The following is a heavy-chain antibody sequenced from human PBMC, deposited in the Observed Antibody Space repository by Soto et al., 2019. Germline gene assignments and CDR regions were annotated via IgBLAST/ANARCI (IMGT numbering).Heavy chain of an antibody. Sequence: QVQLVQAGAEVKKAGSSVKVSCKASGGTFSSYAIGWVRQAPGQGVEWMGGSIPIFGTANYAQKFQGRVTITADESTRTAYMELSSLRSEDTAVYYCAGEVAVAGTDYFDYWGRGTLVTVSS. V-gene: IGHV1-69*01. D-gene: IGHD6-19*01. CDR2: SIPIFGTA. CDR3: AGEVAVAGTDYFDY. CDR1: GGTFSSYA. J-gene: IGHJ4*02.